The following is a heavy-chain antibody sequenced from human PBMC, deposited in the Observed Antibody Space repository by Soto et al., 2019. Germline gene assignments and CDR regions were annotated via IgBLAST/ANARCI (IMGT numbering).Heavy chain of an antibody. Sequence: PSETLSLTCTVSGGSISSYYWSWIRQPPGKGLEWIGYIYYSGSTNYNPSLKSRVTISIDTSKNQFSLRLGSVTAADTAVYYCAREYSSSRYDASTLGGLDVWGQGTTVTVSS. CDR1: GGSISSYY. D-gene: IGHD6-13*01. CDR2: IYYSGST. CDR3: AREYSSSRYDASTLGGLDV. V-gene: IGHV4-59*01. J-gene: IGHJ6*02.